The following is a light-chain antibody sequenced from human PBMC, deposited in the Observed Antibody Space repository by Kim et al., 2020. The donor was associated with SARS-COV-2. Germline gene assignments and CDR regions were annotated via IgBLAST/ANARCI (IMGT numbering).Light chain of an antibody. CDR1: QTINNNY. CDR3: QQYDWSPLT. Sequence: LSPGQRAPLSCRASQTINNNYLAWYQQKPGQAPRLLIYDASNRGTGIPDRFSGTGSGTDFTLTITKLEPEDVAVYYCQQYDWSPLTLGQGTKLEI. J-gene: IGKJ2*01. CDR2: DAS. V-gene: IGKV3-20*01.